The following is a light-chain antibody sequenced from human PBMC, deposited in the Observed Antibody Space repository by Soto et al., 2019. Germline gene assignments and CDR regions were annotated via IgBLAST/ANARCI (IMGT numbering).Light chain of an antibody. CDR3: QSYDSSLIV. Sequence: QSVLTQPPSVSGAPGQRVTISCTGSSSNIGAGYDVHWYQQLPGTAPKLLIYGNSNRPSGVPDRFSGSKSGTSASLVITGLQAEDEADYYCQSYDSSLIVFGTGTKVTVL. J-gene: IGLJ1*01. V-gene: IGLV1-40*01. CDR1: SSNIGAGYD. CDR2: GNS.